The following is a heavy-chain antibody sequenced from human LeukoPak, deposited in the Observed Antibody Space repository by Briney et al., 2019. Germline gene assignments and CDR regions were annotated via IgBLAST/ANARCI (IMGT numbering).Heavy chain of an antibody. Sequence: SETLSLTCTVSGGSISSGYYWGWIRQPPGKGLEWIGSIYHSGSTYYNPSLKSRVTISVDTSKNQFSLKLSSVTAADTAVYYCAMSKDGTVDYWGQGTLVTVSS. CDR3: AMSKDGTVDY. CDR1: GGSISSGYY. J-gene: IGHJ4*02. D-gene: IGHD1-1*01. CDR2: IYHSGST. V-gene: IGHV4-38-2*02.